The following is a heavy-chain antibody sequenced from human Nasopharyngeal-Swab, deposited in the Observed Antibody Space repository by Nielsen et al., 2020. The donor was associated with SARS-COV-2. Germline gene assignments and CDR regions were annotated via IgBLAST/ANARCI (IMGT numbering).Heavy chain of an antibody. D-gene: IGHD4-17*01. CDR1: GFTFSSYS. J-gene: IGHJ5*02. V-gene: IGHV4-34*01. CDR3: ARGGTVTTDT. CDR2: INHSGST. Sequence: GSLRLSCAASGFTFSSYSMNWIRQPPGKGLEWIGEINHSGSTNYNPSLKSRVTISVDTSKNQFSLKLSSVTAADTAVYYCARGGTVTTDTWGQGTLVTVSS.